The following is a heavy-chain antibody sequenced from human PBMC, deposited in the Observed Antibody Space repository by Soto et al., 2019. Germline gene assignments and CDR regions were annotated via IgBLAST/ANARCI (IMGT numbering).Heavy chain of an antibody. CDR1: GFTFSSYA. J-gene: IGHJ4*02. CDR3: AKIVGPPKYDSSGYVQFGAFDY. D-gene: IGHD3-22*01. CDR2: ISGSGGST. V-gene: IGHV3-23*01. Sequence: EVQLLESGGGLVQPGGSLRLSCAASGFTFSSYAMSWVRQAPGKGLEWVSAISGSGGSTYYADSVKGRFTISRDNSKNTLYLQMNSLRAEDTAVYYCAKIVGPPKYDSSGYVQFGAFDYWGQGTLVTVSS.